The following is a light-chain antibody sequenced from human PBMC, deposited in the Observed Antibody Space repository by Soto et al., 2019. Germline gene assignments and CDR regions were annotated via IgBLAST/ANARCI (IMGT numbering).Light chain of an antibody. J-gene: IGKJ1*01. CDR3: QQYHNGPT. V-gene: IGKV3-15*01. CDR1: QSVSGN. CDR2: GAS. Sequence: EILMTHSPATLSVSPGDRATLSCSAIQSVSGNLAWYQQKPGPAPRLLIYGASTRTTGITARFSGSGSVTDFTITISSLQSDAFAVDYCQQYHNGPTCGQGMKVDI.